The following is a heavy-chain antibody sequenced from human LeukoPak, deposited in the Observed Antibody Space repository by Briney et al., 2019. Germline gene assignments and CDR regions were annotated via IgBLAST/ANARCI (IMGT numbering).Heavy chain of an antibody. CDR2: ISWNSGSI. J-gene: IGHJ4*02. D-gene: IGHD3-10*01. CDR1: GFTFDDYA. V-gene: IGHV3-9*01. Sequence: PGRSLRLSCAASGFTFDDYAMRWGRQAPGEGLEWGSGISWNSGSICYADSLKGRFTISRDNAKNSLYLQMNSLRDEDTYLYYCARRGYWGQGTLVTVSS. CDR3: ARRGY.